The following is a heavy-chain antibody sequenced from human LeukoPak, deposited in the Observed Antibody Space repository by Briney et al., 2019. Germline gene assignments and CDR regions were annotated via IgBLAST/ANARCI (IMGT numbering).Heavy chain of an antibody. D-gene: IGHD5-18*01. CDR2: ISWNSGGI. CDR1: GFTFDDYA. J-gene: IGHJ4*02. V-gene: IGHV3-9*01. Sequence: GRSLRLSCAASGFTFDDYAMHWVRQAPGKGLDWVSGISWNSGGIGYADSVKGRFTISRDNAKNSVYLQMNSLRAEDTALYYCAKGYSYGYDYFDYWGQGTLVTVSS. CDR3: AKGYSYGYDYFDY.